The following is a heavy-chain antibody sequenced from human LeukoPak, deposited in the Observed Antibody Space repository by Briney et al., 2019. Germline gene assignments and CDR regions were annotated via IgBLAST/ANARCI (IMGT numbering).Heavy chain of an antibody. CDR2: VGGLGGRT. D-gene: IGHD2-2*01. V-gene: IGHV3-23*01. CDR3: ASLARGSSPISLFYGMDV. Sequence: GGPLRLSCAASGFTFSTYAMSWVRQAPGEGLEWVSSVGGLGGRTYYTDSVKGRFTISRDNSRNTLHLQMNSLRAEDTAVYYCASLARGSSPISLFYGMDVWGQGTTVTVSS. CDR1: GFTFSTYA. J-gene: IGHJ6*02.